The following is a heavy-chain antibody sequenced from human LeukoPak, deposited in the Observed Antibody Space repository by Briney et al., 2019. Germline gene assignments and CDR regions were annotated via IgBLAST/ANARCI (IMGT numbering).Heavy chain of an antibody. V-gene: IGHV3-23*01. CDR2: ISGSGGST. D-gene: IGHD6-19*01. Sequence: PGGSLRLSCAASGFTFTNYGMSWVRQAPGKGLEWVSAISGSGGSTYYADSVKGRFTISRDNSKNTLYLQMNSLRAEDTAVYYCAKVPIHGSGPNWFDPWGQGTLVTVSS. CDR3: AKVPIHGSGPNWFDP. CDR1: GFTFTNYG. J-gene: IGHJ5*02.